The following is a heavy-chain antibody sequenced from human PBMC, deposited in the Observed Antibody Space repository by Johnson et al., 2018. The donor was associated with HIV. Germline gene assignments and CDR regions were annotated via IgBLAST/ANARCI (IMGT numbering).Heavy chain of an antibody. CDR3: AKDRQWGPRDAFDI. J-gene: IGHJ3*02. Sequence: QVQLVESGGGVVQPGRSLRLSCAASGFTFSSYGMHWVRQAPGKGLEWVAVISYDGGNKYYADSVKGRFTISRDNSKNTLYLQMNSLRAEDTAVYYCAKDRQWGPRDAFDIWGQGTMVTVSS. D-gene: IGHD6-19*01. CDR2: ISYDGGNK. V-gene: IGHV3-30*18. CDR1: GFTFSSYG.